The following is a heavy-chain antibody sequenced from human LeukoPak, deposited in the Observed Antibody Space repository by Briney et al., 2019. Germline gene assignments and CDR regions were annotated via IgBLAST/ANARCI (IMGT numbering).Heavy chain of an antibody. J-gene: IGHJ3*02. Sequence: GGSLRLSCAASGFTFSSYWMSWVRQAPGKGLEWVSSINWNGGSTGYADSVKGRFTISRDNAKNSLYLQMNSLRAEDTAVYYCARDRVRLASDAFDIWGQGTMVTVSS. V-gene: IGHV3-20*04. CDR3: ARDRVRLASDAFDI. D-gene: IGHD3-10*01. CDR2: INWNGGST. CDR1: GFTFSSYW.